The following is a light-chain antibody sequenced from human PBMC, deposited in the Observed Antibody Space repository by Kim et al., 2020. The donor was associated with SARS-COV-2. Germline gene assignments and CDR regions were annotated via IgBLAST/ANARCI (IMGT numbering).Light chain of an antibody. CDR2: DVT. CDR3: SSFSSSTTAYV. V-gene: IGLV2-14*04. J-gene: IGLJ1*01. Sequence: SITVSDTGNSSDFVTYNSVSWYKQHPGKAPKLLIYDVTKRPSGVSNRFSGSKSGNTASLTISGLQAEDEADYYCSSFSSSTTAYVFGTGTKVTVL. CDR1: SSDFVTYNS.